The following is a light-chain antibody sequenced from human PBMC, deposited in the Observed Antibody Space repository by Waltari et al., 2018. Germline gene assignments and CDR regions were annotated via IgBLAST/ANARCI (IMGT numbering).Light chain of an antibody. CDR3: QQRGT. J-gene: IGKJ2*01. V-gene: IGKV3-11*01. CDR2: DAS. CDR1: QRVSSY. Sequence: EIVLTQSPATLSLSPGARATLSCRASQRVSSYLAWYQQKPGQAPRLLIYDASNRATGIPARFSGSGSGTDFTLTISSLEPEDFAVYYCQQRGTFGQGTKLEIK.